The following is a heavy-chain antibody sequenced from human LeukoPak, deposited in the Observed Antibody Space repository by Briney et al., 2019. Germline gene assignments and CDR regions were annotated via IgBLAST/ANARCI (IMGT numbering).Heavy chain of an antibody. CDR3: ARQSGDQSSAWYFDA. V-gene: IGHV4-39*01. J-gene: IGHJ4*02. CDR2: IHYSGKV. Sequence: PSETLSLTCTVSGGSLSSSGHWWAWIRQPPGKGLEWIGSIHYSGKVYYNPSLKSRVTTSVDTSTDQFSLRLSSATAADTAIYYCARQSGDQSSAWYFDAWGQGTLVTVSS. D-gene: IGHD6-19*01. CDR1: GGSLSSSGHW.